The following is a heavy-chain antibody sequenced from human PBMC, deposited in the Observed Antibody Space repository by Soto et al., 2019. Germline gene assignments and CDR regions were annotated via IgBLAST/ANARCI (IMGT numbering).Heavy chain of an antibody. V-gene: IGHV1-18*04. CDR3: ARSENYYDSSGYYSVSFFDY. Sequence: ASVKVSCKASGYTFTSYGISWVRQAPGQGLEWMGWISAYNGNTNYAQKLQGRVTMTTDTSTSKAYMELRSLRSDDTAVYYCARSENYYDSSGYYSVSFFDYWGQGTMVTVS. D-gene: IGHD3-22*01. CDR1: GYTFTSYG. J-gene: IGHJ4*02. CDR2: ISAYNGNT.